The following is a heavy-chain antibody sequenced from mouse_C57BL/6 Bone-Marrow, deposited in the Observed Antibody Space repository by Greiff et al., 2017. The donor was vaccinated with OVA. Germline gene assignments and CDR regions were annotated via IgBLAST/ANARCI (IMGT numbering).Heavy chain of an antibody. CDR1: GYTFTSYW. V-gene: IGHV1-64*01. D-gene: IGHD1-1*01. CDR3: AGYYAAWFAY. CDR2: IHPNCGST. J-gene: IGHJ3*01. Sequence: QVQLQQPGAELVKPGASVKLSCKASGYTFTSYWMHWVKQRPGQGLEWIGMIHPNCGSTNYNEKFKSKATLTVDKSSSTAYMQLSSLTSEDSAVYYCAGYYAAWFAYWGQGTLVTVSA.